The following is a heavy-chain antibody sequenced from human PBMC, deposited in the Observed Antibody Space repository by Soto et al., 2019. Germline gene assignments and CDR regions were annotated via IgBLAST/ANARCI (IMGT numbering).Heavy chain of an antibody. J-gene: IGHJ4*02. CDR1: GFSFSSHG. V-gene: IGHV3-30*03. CDR2: ISYDGGNN. CDR3: ARDQPGGDYWAGFQY. D-gene: IGHD4-17*01. Sequence: QVQLVESGGDVVQPGRSLTLSCLASGFSFSSHGMHWIRQAPGKGLEWLAVISYDGGNNNYADSVRDRFTISRDNSKNRVFLQINSLRPEDTAVYFCARDQPGGDYWAGFQYWGQGTLVIVSS.